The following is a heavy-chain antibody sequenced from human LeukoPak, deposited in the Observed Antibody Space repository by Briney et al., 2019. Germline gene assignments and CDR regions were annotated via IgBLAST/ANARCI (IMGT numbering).Heavy chain of an antibody. V-gene: IGHV3-30*18. CDR3: AKPEDYYYYMDV. CDR2: ISYDGSNK. J-gene: IGHJ6*03. CDR1: GFTFSTYW. Sequence: PGGSLRLSCVASGFTFSTYWLSWVRQAPGKGLEWVAVISYDGSNKYYADSVKGRFTISRDNSKNTLYLQMNSLRAEDTAVYYCAKPEDYYYYMDVWGKGTTVTISS.